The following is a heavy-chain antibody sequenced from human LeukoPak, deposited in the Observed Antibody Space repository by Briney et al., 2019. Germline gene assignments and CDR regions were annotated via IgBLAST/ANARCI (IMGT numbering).Heavy chain of an antibody. CDR3: ARDFISFDY. D-gene: IGHD3-10*01. V-gene: IGHV3-30-3*01. Sequence: AGGSLRLSCAASGFTFSSYAMHWVRQAPGKGLEWVAVISYDGSNKYYADSVKGRFTISRDNSKNTLYLQMNSLRAEDTAVYYCARDFISFDYWGQGTLVTVSS. J-gene: IGHJ4*02. CDR1: GFTFSSYA. CDR2: ISYDGSNK.